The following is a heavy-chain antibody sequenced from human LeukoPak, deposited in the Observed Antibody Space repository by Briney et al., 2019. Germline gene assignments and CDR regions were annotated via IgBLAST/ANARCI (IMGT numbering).Heavy chain of an antibody. V-gene: IGHV3-7*01. CDR2: IKQDGGEI. D-gene: IGHD6-13*01. CDR1: GFTFSSYW. Sequence: GGSLRLSCAASGFTFSSYWMSWVRQAPGKGLEWVAIIKQDGGEIYYVDSVKGRFTISRDNAKNSLYLQMNSLRAEDTAVYYCARIRSSSWYYFDYWGQGTLVTVSS. J-gene: IGHJ4*02. CDR3: ARIRSSSWYYFDY.